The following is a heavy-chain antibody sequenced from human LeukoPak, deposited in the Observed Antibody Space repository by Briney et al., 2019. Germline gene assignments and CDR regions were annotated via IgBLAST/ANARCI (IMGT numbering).Heavy chain of an antibody. J-gene: IGHJ4*02. CDR3: AKDLSVLRGRPDAY. Sequence: ASVKVSCTASGYTFTGYYMHWVRQAPGQGLEWMGWINPNSGGTNYAQKFQGRVTMTSDTSITTTYMDLSRLRSHDTAMYYCAKDLSVLRGRPDAYWSQGTLVTVSS. CDR2: INPNSGGT. D-gene: IGHD4/OR15-4a*01. CDR1: GYTFTGYY. V-gene: IGHV1-2*02.